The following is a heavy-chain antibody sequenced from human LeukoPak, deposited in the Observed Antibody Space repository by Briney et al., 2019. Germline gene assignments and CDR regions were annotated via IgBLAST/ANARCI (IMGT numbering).Heavy chain of an antibody. J-gene: IGHJ4*02. CDR3: ARVFYTNKPGGFDY. D-gene: IGHD2-8*01. Sequence: GESLKISCKGSGYDFTTYRIGWVRQMPGKGLEWMGIIYPTDSDITYSPSFQGQVTISADRSINTAYLQWSSLKASDTGVYYCARVFYTNKPGGFDYWGRGTLVTVSS. CDR2: IYPTDSDI. CDR1: GYDFTTYR. V-gene: IGHV5-51*01.